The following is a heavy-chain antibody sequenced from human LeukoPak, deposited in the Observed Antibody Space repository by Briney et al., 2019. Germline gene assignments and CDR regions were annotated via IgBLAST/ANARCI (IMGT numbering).Heavy chain of an antibody. CDR1: GGSISSYY. Sequence: PSETLSLTCTVYGGSISSYYWSWIRQPPGKGLEWIGYIYYSGSTNYNPSLKSRVTISVDTSKNLFSLKLSSVTAADTAVYYCARRLYCSGGSCPIPYYYYYMDVWGKGTTVTVSS. CDR3: ARRLYCSGGSCPIPYYYYYMDV. CDR2: IYYSGST. D-gene: IGHD2-15*01. V-gene: IGHV4-59*01. J-gene: IGHJ6*03.